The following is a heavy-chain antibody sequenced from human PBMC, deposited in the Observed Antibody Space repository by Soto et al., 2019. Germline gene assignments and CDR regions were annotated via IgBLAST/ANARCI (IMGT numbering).Heavy chain of an antibody. Sequence: GGSLRLSCAASGFTFSSYWMSWVRQAPGKGLEWVANIKQDGSEKYYVDSVKGRFTISRDNAKNSLYLQMNSLRAEDTAVYYCARSPDMVRGVIITPNYYYYMDVWGKGTTVTVSS. D-gene: IGHD3-10*01. CDR3: ARSPDMVRGVIITPNYYYYMDV. V-gene: IGHV3-7*01. J-gene: IGHJ6*03. CDR1: GFTFSSYW. CDR2: IKQDGSEK.